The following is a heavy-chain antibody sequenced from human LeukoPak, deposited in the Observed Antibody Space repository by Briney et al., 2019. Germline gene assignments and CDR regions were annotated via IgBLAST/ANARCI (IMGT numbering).Heavy chain of an antibody. V-gene: IGHV4-34*01. J-gene: IGHJ4*02. Sequence: SETLSLTCAVYGGSFSGYYWSWIRQPPGKGLEWIGEINHSGSTNYNPSLKSRVTISVDTSKNQFSLKLSSVTAADTAVYYCARDRIQLWYTGPKSDYWGQGTLVTVSS. D-gene: IGHD5-18*01. CDR1: GGSFSGYY. CDR2: INHSGST. CDR3: ARDRIQLWYTGPKSDY.